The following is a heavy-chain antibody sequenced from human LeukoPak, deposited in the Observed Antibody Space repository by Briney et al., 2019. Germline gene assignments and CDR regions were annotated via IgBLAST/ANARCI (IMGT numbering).Heavy chain of an antibody. J-gene: IGHJ4*02. CDR3: ARGGVGYSSSWDFDY. CDR1: GFIFSSYA. V-gene: IGHV3-23*01. Sequence: GGSLRLSCAASGFIFSSYAMSWVRQAPGKGLEWVSAISGSGGSTYYADSVKGRFTISRDNSKNTLYLQMNSLRAEDTAIYYCARGGVGYSSSWDFDYWGQGTLVTVSS. D-gene: IGHD6-13*01. CDR2: ISGSGGST.